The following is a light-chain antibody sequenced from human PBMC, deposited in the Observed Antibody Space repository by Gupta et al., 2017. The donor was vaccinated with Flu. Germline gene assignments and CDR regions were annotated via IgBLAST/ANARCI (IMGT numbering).Light chain of an antibody. V-gene: IGKV3-20*01. CDR3: QQDDSSYA. Sequence: EIVFTPSLGAVSLSPGERATLSCRASESVDDRFFAWVQQKPGQPPSLIIYDGSIMAPGITDRLSGSGGVKDFTLTSSRREDEDCDVYYGQQDDSSYAFGQGTKLEIK. CDR1: ESVDDRF. CDR2: DGS. J-gene: IGKJ2*01.